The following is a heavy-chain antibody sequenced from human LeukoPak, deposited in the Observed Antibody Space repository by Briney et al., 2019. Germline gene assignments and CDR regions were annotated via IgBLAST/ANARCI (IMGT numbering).Heavy chain of an antibody. CDR2: IYTSGST. Sequence: SETLSLTCTVSGGSISSYYWSWIRQPAGKGLEWIGRIYTSGSTNYNPSLKSRVTMSVDTSKNQFSLKLSSVTAADTAVYYCARDGYGSGSYYDYYMDVWGKGTTVTISS. CDR1: GGSISSYY. CDR3: ARDGYGSGSYYDYYMDV. J-gene: IGHJ6*03. D-gene: IGHD3-10*01. V-gene: IGHV4-4*07.